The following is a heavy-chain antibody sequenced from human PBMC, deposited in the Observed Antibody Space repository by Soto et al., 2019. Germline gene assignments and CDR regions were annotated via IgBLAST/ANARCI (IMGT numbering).Heavy chain of an antibody. V-gene: IGHV4-39*01. CDR3: ARQGNYGDYDY. D-gene: IGHD4-17*01. CDR1: GGSISSSSYY. CDR2: IYYSGST. Sequence: PSETLSLTCTVSGGSISSSSYYWGWIRQPPGKGLEWIGSIYYSGSTYYNPSVKSRVTISVDTSKNQFSLKLSSVTAAYTAVYYCARQGNYGDYDYWGQGTLVTV. J-gene: IGHJ4*02.